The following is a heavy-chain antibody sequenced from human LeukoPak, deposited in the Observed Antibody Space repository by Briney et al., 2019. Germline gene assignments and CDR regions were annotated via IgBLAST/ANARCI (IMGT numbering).Heavy chain of an antibody. Sequence: GGSLRLSFAASGFSVRSSYMELVRQAPGEGLEWGSVLYSGGTTQYAAAVKGRFTISRDDSKNTLYLQMNSLKAEDTAVYYCARARSRCTNGVCRSDYYYYMDVWGKGTTVTVSS. CDR2: LYSGGTT. V-gene: IGHV3-66*02. CDR1: GFSVRSSY. CDR3: ARARSRCTNGVCRSDYYYYMDV. J-gene: IGHJ6*03. D-gene: IGHD2-8*01.